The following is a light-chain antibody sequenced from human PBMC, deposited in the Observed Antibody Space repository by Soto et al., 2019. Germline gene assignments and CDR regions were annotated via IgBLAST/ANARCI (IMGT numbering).Light chain of an antibody. CDR2: GAS. J-gene: IGKJ3*01. V-gene: IGKV3-20*01. CDR3: QQYGSSPLFT. CDR1: QSVSSSY. Sequence: EIVLTQSPGTLSSSPGERATLSCRAGQSVSSSYLAWYQQKPGQAPRLLIYGASSRATGIPDRFSGSGSGTDFTLTISRLEPEDFAVYYCQQYGSSPLFTFGPGTKVDIK.